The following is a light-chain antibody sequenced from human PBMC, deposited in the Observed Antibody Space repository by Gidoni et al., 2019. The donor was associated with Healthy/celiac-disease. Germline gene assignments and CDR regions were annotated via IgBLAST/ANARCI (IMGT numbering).Light chain of an antibody. V-gene: IGKV1-39*01. CDR1: QSISSD. Sequence: DIQMTQSPSSLSASVGDRGTITCRASQSISSDLNWYQQKPGKAPKLLIYAASSLQSGVAARFSGSGAETDITLTISSLQPDAFATYYCQPGYSTPHTFGQGTKLEIK. CDR3: QPGYSTPHT. J-gene: IGKJ2*01. CDR2: AAS.